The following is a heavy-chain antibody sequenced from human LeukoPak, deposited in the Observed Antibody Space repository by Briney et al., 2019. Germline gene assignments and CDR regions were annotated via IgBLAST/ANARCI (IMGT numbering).Heavy chain of an antibody. J-gene: IGHJ3*02. Sequence: PGGSLRLSCAASGFTFSSYGMHWVRQAPGKGLEWVAFIRYDGSNKYYADSVKGRFTISRDNSKNTLYLQMNSLRAEDTAVYYCARARGGGGEGGDAFDIWGQGTMVTVSS. D-gene: IGHD2-15*01. CDR1: GFTFSSYG. V-gene: IGHV3-30*02. CDR2: IRYDGSNK. CDR3: ARARGGGGEGGDAFDI.